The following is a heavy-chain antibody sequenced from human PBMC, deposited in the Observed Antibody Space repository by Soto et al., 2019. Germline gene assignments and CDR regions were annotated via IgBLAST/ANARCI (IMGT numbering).Heavy chain of an antibody. Sequence: ALRLSCAASGFTVSSNYMSWVRQAPGKGLEWVSVIYSGGSTYYADSVKGRFTISRDNSKNTLYLQMNSLRAEDTAVYYCARDLADYYYYGMDVWGQGTTVTVSS. D-gene: IGHD6-19*01. CDR3: ARDLADYYYYGMDV. J-gene: IGHJ6*02. V-gene: IGHV3-53*01. CDR2: IYSGGST. CDR1: GFTVSSNY.